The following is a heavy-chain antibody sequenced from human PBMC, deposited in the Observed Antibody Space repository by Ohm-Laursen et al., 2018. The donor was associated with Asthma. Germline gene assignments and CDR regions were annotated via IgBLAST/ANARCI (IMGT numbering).Heavy chain of an antibody. J-gene: IGHJ5*02. CDR1: GYTFTSYD. CDR2: INPNSGGT. CDR3: ARGQIEYSSSSTWFDP. Sequence: SVKVSCKASGYTFTSYDINWVRQATGQGLEWMGRINPNSGGTNYAQKFQGRVTMTRDTSISTAYMELSSLRSEDTAVYYCARGQIEYSSSSTWFDPWGQGALVTVPS. D-gene: IGHD6-6*01. V-gene: IGHV1-2*06.